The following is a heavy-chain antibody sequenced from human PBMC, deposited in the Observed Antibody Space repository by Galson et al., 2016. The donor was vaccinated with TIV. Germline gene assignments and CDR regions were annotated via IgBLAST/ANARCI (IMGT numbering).Heavy chain of an antibody. CDR1: GNSLNELV. CDR3: ARLGYCSSISCFQFDP. Sequence: SVKVSCKVSGNSLNELVIHWVRQAPGKGLEWMGGFDPEVSKTVYAQMLQDRITITRDTSASTAYMELSSLRSEDTAMYYCARLGYCSSISCFQFDPWGQGTLVSVSS. V-gene: IGHV1-24*01. J-gene: IGHJ5*02. D-gene: IGHD2-2*01. CDR2: FDPEVSKT.